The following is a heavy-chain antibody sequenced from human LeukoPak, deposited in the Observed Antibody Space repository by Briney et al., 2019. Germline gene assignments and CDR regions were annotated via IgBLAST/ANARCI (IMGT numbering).Heavy chain of an antibody. D-gene: IGHD3-22*01. Sequence: PSETLSLTCTVSGGSISSYYWSWIRQPPGKGLEWIGEINHSGSTNYNPSLKSRVTISVDTSKNQFSLKLSSVTAADTAVYYCARRMIVVFRYFDYWGQGTLVTVSS. V-gene: IGHV4-34*01. CDR2: INHSGST. J-gene: IGHJ4*02. CDR3: ARRMIVVFRYFDY. CDR1: GGSISSYY.